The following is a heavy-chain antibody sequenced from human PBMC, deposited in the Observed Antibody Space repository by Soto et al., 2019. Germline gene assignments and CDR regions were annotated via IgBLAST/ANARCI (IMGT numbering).Heavy chain of an antibody. CDR2: LIHGGST. Sequence: QVHLEQWGAGLLKPSGTLSLTCAIYNSSLGAFHWTWIRQPPGKGLEWIGELIHGGSTNYNPSLKSRVTFSLDTSRSQFSLHLMSVTAADSAVYYCARSPLSYDYVRQTWREVGDSFDVWGRGTSVNVSS. D-gene: IGHD3-10*02. V-gene: IGHV4-34*02. J-gene: IGHJ3*01. CDR3: ARSPLSYDYVRQTWREVGDSFDV. CDR1: NSSLGAFH.